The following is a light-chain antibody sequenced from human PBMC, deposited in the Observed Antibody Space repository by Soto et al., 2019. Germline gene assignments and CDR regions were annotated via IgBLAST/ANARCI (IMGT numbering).Light chain of an antibody. CDR3: CSYAGSSTDYV. Sequence: QSALTQPASVSGSPGQSITISCTGTSSDVGSYNLVSWYQQHPGKAPKLMIYEVSKRPSGVSTRFSGSKSGNTASLTISGLQAEDEADYYCCSYAGSSTDYVFGAGTKLTVL. J-gene: IGLJ1*01. CDR1: SSDVGSYNL. CDR2: EVS. V-gene: IGLV2-23*02.